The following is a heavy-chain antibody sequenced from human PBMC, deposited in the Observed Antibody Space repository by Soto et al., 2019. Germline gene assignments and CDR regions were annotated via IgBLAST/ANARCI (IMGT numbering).Heavy chain of an antibody. CDR1: GGSISHVYYY. CDR2: IYNGGST. Sequence: QVQLQESGPGLLKPSQTLSLTCAVSGGSISHVYYYWSWIRQLPDKGLEWIGHIYNGGSTYNNPSPPSSVTISVDTAKNQVSPPPTSVSGADPALFYLAPGPSWDQGCPWGPGIPVTLS. J-gene: IGHJ5*01. V-gene: IGHV4-30-4*01. CDR3: APGPSWDQGCP. D-gene: IGHD1-26*01.